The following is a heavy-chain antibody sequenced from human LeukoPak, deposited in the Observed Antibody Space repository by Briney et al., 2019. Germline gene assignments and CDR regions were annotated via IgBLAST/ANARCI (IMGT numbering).Heavy chain of an antibody. D-gene: IGHD2-21*01. V-gene: IGHV4-38-2*02. J-gene: IGHJ3*02. Sequence: SETLSLTCTVSGYSISSGYYWGWIRQPPGKGLEWIGSTYHSGSTYHNPSLKSRVTISVDTSKNQFSLKLSSVTAADAAVYYCARDTAIYRAFDIWDQGTMVTVSS. CDR1: GYSISSGYY. CDR3: ARDTAIYRAFDI. CDR2: TYHSGST.